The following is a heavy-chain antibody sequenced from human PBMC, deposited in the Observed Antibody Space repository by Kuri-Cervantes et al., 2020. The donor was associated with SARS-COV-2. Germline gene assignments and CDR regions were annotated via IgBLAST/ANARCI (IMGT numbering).Heavy chain of an antibody. CDR2: ISGSGHST. CDR1: GFTFSSYA. Sequence: GGSLRLSCAASGFTFSSYAMSWVRQAPGKGLEWVSSISGSGHSTYYADSVKGRVTISRDTSKNTLYLQMNSLRAEDTAVYYCASHRDTYYDILTGGGYFDLWGRGTLVTVSS. J-gene: IGHJ2*01. V-gene: IGHV3-23*01. D-gene: IGHD3-9*01. CDR3: ASHRDTYYDILTGGGYFDL.